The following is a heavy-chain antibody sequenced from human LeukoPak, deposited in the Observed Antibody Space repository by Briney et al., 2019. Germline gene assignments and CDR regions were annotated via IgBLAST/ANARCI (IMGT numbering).Heavy chain of an antibody. CDR1: GFTFSSYG. J-gene: IGHJ4*02. CDR3: ASTSGWYEPIDY. D-gene: IGHD6-19*01. CDR2: IWYDGSNK. V-gene: IGHV3-33*01. Sequence: GGSLRLSCAASGFTFSSYGMHWVRQAPGKGLEWVAVIWYDGSNKYYADSVKGRFTISRDNSKNPLYLQMNSLRAEDTAAYYCASTSGWYEPIDYWGQGTLVTVSS.